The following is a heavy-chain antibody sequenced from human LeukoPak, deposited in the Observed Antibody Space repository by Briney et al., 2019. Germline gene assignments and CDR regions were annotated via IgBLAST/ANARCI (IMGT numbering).Heavy chain of an antibody. J-gene: IGHJ4*02. CDR2: TYAGGST. CDR3: GGGGWYYFHY. CDR1: EFSVSSNY. D-gene: IGHD2-15*01. V-gene: IGHV3-53*01. Sequence: GGSLRLSCAASEFSVSSNYMSWVRQAPGKGLEWVSVTYAGGSTYYADSVKGRFTISRDNSKNTLYLEMSSLRAEDTAVYYCGGGGWYYFHYRGQGTLVTVSS.